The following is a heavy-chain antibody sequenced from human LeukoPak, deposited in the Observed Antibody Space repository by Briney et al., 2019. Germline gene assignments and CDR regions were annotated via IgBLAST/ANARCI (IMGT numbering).Heavy chain of an antibody. V-gene: IGHV4-34*01. CDR2: INHSGST. D-gene: IGHD3-22*01. Sequence: SETLSLTCAVYGGSFSGYYWSWIRQPPGKGLEWIGEINHSGSTNYNPSLKSRVTISVDTSKNQFSLKLSSVTAADTAVYYFASYYGSSVDDAIDIWGQGTMVTVSS. J-gene: IGHJ3*02. CDR3: ASYYGSSVDDAIDI. CDR1: GGSFSGYY.